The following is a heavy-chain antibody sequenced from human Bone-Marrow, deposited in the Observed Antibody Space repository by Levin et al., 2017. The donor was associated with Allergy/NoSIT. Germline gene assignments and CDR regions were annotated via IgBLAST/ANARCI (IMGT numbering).Heavy chain of an antibody. D-gene: IGHD3-10*01. J-gene: IGHJ5*02. Sequence: GESLKISCKASGYTFTSYGISWVRQAPGQGLEWMGWISAYNGNTNYAQKLQGRVTMTTDTSTSTAYMELRSLRSDDTAVYYCARDRGTRVRGEDGVKWFDQWGQGTLVTVSS. CDR2: ISAYNGNT. CDR3: ARDRGTRVRGEDGVKWFDQ. V-gene: IGHV1-18*01. CDR1: GYTFTSYG.